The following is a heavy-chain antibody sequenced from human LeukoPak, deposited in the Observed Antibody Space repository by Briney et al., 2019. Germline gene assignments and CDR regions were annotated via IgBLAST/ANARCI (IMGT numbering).Heavy chain of an antibody. CDR3: ARDIRRRSTSHVLRYFDY. CDR1: GYTFTGYY. J-gene: IGHJ4*02. V-gene: IGHV1-2*02. Sequence: ASVKVSCKASGYTFTGYYMHWVRQAPGQGLEWMGWINPNSGGTNYAQKFQGRVTMTRDTSISTAYMELRSLRSDDTAVYYCARDIRRRSTSHVLRYFDYWGQGTLVTVSS. CDR2: INPNSGGT. D-gene: IGHD3-9*01.